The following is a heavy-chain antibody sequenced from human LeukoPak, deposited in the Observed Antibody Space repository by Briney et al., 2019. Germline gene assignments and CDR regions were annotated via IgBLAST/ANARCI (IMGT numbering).Heavy chain of an antibody. CDR3: ARHDDYGGYYYYYYGMDV. CDR1: GGSISSYY. CDR2: IYYSGST. Sequence: PSETLSLTCTVSGGSISSYYWSWIWQPPGKGLEWIGYIYYSGSTNYNPSLKSRVTISVDTSKNQFSLKLSSVTAADTAVYYCARHDDYGGYYYYYYGMDVWGQGTTVTVSS. J-gene: IGHJ6*02. D-gene: IGHD4-17*01. V-gene: IGHV4-59*08.